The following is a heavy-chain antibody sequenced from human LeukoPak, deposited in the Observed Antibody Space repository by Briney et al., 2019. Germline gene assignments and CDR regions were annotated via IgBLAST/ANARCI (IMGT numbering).Heavy chain of an antibody. Sequence: PGGSLRLSCGVSGVTFSSYEMSWVRQVPGKGLEWVSYISSSGRTTYYADSVKDRFTISRDNGKSSLYLQLNSLRPEDTAVYYCAGTRSSSAGFDYWGQGTLVTVSS. J-gene: IGHJ4*02. V-gene: IGHV3-48*03. CDR3: AGTRSSSAGFDY. CDR1: GVTFSSYE. D-gene: IGHD6-6*01. CDR2: ISSSGRTT.